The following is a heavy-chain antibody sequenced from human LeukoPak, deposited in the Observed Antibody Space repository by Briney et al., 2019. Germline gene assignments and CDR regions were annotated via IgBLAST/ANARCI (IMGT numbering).Heavy chain of an antibody. CDR1: GGSISSYY. CDR2: IYTSGST. D-gene: IGHD3-3*01. J-gene: IGHJ5*02. Sequence: SETLSLTCTVSGGSISSYYWSWIRQPAGKGLEWIGRIYTSGSTNYNPSLKSRVTMSVDTSKNQFSLKLSSVTAADTAVYYCARAPPVFGVVPDGAWFDPWGQGTPVTVSS. V-gene: IGHV4-4*07. CDR3: ARAPPVFGVVPDGAWFDP.